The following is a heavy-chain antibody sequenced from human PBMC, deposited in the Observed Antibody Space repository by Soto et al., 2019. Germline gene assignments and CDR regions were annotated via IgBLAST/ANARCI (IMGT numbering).Heavy chain of an antibody. D-gene: IGHD1-1*01. CDR1: GFTFSSYS. CDR2: ISSSSSTI. CDR3: ARGGINWNPVHQTGDY. V-gene: IGHV3-48*01. J-gene: IGHJ4*02. Sequence: GGSLRLSCAASGFTFSSYSMNWVRQAPGKGLEWVSYISSSSSTIYYADSVKGRFTISRDNAKNSLYLQMNSLRAEDTAVYYCARGGINWNPVHQTGDYWGQGTLVTVSS.